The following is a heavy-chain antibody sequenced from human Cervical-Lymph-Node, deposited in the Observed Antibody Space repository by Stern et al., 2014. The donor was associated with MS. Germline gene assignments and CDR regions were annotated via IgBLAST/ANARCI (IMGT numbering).Heavy chain of an antibody. CDR1: GFAFSSYS. D-gene: IGHD6-13*01. J-gene: IGHJ5*01. Sequence: EVQLVESGGGLVKPGGSLRLSCAASGFAFSSYSMSWVRQAPGKGLEWISCIISRSTSIYYADSVQGRFSISRDNAKNSLYLQMNSLRVEDTAVYFCARRKDIAEVGPVFDSWCRGTLVTVSS. CDR2: IISRSTSI. V-gene: IGHV3-21*01. CDR3: ARRKDIAEVGPVFDS.